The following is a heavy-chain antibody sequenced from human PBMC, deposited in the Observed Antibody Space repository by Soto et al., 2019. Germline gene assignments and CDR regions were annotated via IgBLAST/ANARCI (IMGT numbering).Heavy chain of an antibody. CDR2: IYYSGST. CDR1: GGSISSSSYY. CDR3: ARQATVTTPHNTHFDY. J-gene: IGHJ4*02. V-gene: IGHV4-39*01. Sequence: PSETLSLTCTVSGGSISSSSYYWGWIRQPPGKGLEWIGSIYYSGSTYYNPSLKSRVTISVDTSKNQFSLKLSSVTAADTAVYYCARQATVTTPHNTHFDYWGQGTLVTVSS. D-gene: IGHD4-17*01.